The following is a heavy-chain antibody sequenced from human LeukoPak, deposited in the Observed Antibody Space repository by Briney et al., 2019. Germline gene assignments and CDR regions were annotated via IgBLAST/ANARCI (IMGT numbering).Heavy chain of an antibody. CDR2: IYHSGST. CDR1: GGSISSSNW. CDR3: ARGSAVAGTYGMDV. D-gene: IGHD6-19*01. J-gene: IGHJ6*02. V-gene: IGHV4-4*02. Sequence: SETLSLTCAVSGGSISSSNWWSWVRQPPGKGLEWIGEIYHSGSTNYNPSLKSRVTISVDKSKNQFSLKVNSVTAADTAVYYCARGSAVAGTYGMDVWSQGTTVTVSS.